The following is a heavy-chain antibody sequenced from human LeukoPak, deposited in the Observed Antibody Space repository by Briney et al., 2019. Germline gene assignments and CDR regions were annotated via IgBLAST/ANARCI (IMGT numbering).Heavy chain of an antibody. CDR2: INNEGTGT. D-gene: IGHD2-2*01. V-gene: IGHV3-74*01. CDR1: GFSFSAYW. Sequence: GGSLRLSCAASGFSFSAYWMHWVRQAPGKGLVWVSRINNEGTGTDYADSVRGRFTISRVNVENTLYLQMNSLRAEDTAVYYCARGLGYCSSTSCLYYYGMDVWGQGTTVTVSS. J-gene: IGHJ6*02. CDR3: ARGLGYCSSTSCLYYYGMDV.